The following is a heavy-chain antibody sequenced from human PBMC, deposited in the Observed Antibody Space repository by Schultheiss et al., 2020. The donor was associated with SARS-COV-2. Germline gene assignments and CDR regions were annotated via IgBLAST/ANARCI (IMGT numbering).Heavy chain of an antibody. J-gene: IGHJ5*02. CDR2: IYHSGST. D-gene: IGHD3-9*01. V-gene: IGHV4-39*07. CDR1: GGSVSSSSNY. CDR3: ARGLRYFDWLSRPPGCWFDP. Sequence: SETLSLTCRVSGGSVSSSSNYWGWIRQPPGKGLEWIGEIYHSGSTYYNPSLKSRVTISVDRSKNQFSLKLSSVTAADTAVYYCARGLRYFDWLSRPPGCWFDPWGQGTLVTVSS.